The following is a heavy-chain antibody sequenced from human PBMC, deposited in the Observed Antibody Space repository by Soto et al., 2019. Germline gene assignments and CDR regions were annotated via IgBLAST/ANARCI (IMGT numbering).Heavy chain of an antibody. D-gene: IGHD3-22*01. CDR2: IYYSGST. CDR1: GGSISSYY. CDR3: ARVTHSYDSSGYYYFDY. Sequence: SETLSLTCTVSGGSISSYYWSWIRQPPGKGLEWIGDIYYSGSTNYNPSLKSRVTISVDTSKNQFSLKLSSVTAADTAVYSCARVTHSYDSSGYYYFDYWGQGTLVTVSS. V-gene: IGHV4-59*01. J-gene: IGHJ4*02.